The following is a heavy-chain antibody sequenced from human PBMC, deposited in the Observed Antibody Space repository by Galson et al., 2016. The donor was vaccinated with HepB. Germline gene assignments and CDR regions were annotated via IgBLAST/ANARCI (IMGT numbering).Heavy chain of an antibody. CDR3: ARDFLPIWSSLRGRWFDP. Sequence: SVKVSCKASGYIFTGYYIHWVRQAPGQGLEWMGWINPNSGGTKFAQNFQGRVTMTRDSSITTVYMEMSGLSSNDTAIYYCARDFLPIWSSLRGRWFDPWGQGTLVIVSS. CDR2: INPNSGGT. V-gene: IGHV1-2*02. D-gene: IGHD3-3*01. J-gene: IGHJ5*02. CDR1: GYIFTGYY.